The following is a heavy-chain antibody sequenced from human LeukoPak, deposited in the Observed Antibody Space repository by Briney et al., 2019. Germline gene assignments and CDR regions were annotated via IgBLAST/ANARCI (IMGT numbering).Heavy chain of an antibody. D-gene: IGHD1-26*01. J-gene: IGHJ4*02. Sequence: GGSLRLSCAASGFTLSDNSMNWVRQAPGKGLEWLSYISSSSSTMYYADSVKGRFTISRDNAKNSLYLQMNSLRAEDTAVYYCAGRVGATWVDYWGQGTLVTVSS. CDR2: ISSSSSTM. CDR1: GFTLSDNS. CDR3: AGRVGATWVDY. V-gene: IGHV3-48*04.